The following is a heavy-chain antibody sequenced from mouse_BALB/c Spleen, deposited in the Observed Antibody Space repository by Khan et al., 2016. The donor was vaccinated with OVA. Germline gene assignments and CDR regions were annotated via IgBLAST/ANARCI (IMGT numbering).Heavy chain of an antibody. CDR2: INPSSGGT. J-gene: IGHJ3*01. V-gene: IGHV1S81*02. CDR3: TRSGYGSFAY. Sequence: VQLQESGAELVKPGASVRLSCKASGHTFTSYYLYWVKQRPGQGLEWIGDINPSSGGTNFNEKFKSKATLTVDKSSSTAYIQLNSLTSEDSAVYYCTRSGYGSFAYWGQGTLVTVSA. D-gene: IGHD2-2*01. CDR1: GHTFTSYY.